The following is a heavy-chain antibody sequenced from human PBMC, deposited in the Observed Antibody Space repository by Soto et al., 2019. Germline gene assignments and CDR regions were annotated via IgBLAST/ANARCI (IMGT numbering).Heavy chain of an antibody. CDR3: TSENWGRGDF. D-gene: IGHD7-27*01. CDR2: IKRKTEGAAT. J-gene: IGHJ4*02. CDR1: GFSFTNAW. Sequence: EGQLVESGGALVKPGGSLRLSCAASGFSFTNAWLTWVRQAPGKGLEWVGRIKRKTEGAATDYAAPVKGRFTISRDDSRNMVYLQMSSLRTEDTAVYFWTSENWGRGDFGGQGTLVTVSS. V-gene: IGHV3-15*02.